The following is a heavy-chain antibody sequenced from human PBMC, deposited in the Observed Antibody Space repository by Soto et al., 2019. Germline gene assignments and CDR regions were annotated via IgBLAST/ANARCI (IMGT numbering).Heavy chain of an antibody. D-gene: IGHD1-26*01. Sequence: QVQLVQSGAEVTKPGSSVKVSCKASGGTFSSYSINWVRQAPGQGLEWMGEIIPIFGTANYAQKFQGRVTITADESTSTAYMELSSLRSEDTAVYYCARDGGRHSGGIDYWGQGNLVTVSS. J-gene: IGHJ4*02. CDR3: ARDGGRHSGGIDY. CDR2: IIPIFGTA. CDR1: GGTFSSYS. V-gene: IGHV1-69*01.